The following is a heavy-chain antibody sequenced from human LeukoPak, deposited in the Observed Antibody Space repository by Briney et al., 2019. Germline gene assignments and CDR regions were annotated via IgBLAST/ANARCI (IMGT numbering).Heavy chain of an antibody. CDR2: ISAYNGNT. D-gene: IGHD3-22*01. J-gene: IGHJ4*02. CDR1: GYTSTSYG. V-gene: IGHV1-18*01. Sequence: ASVKVSCKASGYTSTSYGISWVRQAPGQGLEWMGWISAYNGNTNYAQKLQGRVTMTTDTSTSTAYMELRSLRSDDTAVYYCGTRDTSAYYVFWGQGTLVTVSS. CDR3: GTRDTSAYYVF.